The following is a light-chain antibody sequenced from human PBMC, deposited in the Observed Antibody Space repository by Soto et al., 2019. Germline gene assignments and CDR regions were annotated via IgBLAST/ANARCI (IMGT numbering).Light chain of an antibody. CDR1: QSVRSSY. CDR3: QQYGSSLIT. CDR2: GAS. V-gene: IGKV3-20*01. Sequence: EIGMTQSPGTLSLSPGGRATLSCRASQSVRSSYLAWYQQKPGQAPRLLIFGASSRATGIPDRFSGSGSGTDFTLTISRLEPEDFAVYYCQQYGSSLITFGQGTRLEI. J-gene: IGKJ5*01.